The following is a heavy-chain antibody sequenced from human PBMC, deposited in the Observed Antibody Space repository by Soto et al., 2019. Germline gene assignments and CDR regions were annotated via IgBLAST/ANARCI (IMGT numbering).Heavy chain of an antibody. V-gene: IGHV3-48*01. CDR2: ISSSSSTI. CDR1: GLTLSSYS. CDR3: VRGRRDFVVVLAATPVSLYDAFDI. D-gene: IGHD2-15*01. J-gene: IGHJ3*02. Sequence: EVQLVESGGGLVQPGGSLRLSCAASGLTLSSYSMNWVRQAPGKGLGWVSYISSSSSTIYYADSVKGRFTISRDNAMKSLYLQMNSLRAEDTALYYCVRGRRDFVVVLAATPVSLYDAFDIWGQGSMVTVSS.